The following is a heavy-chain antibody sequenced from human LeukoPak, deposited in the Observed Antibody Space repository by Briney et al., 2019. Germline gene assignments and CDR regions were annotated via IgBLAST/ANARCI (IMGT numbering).Heavy chain of an antibody. V-gene: IGHV3-7*01. CDR2: IREDGNEK. Sequence: PGGSLRLSCAASGFTFSRYWMSWVRQAPGKGLEWVANIREDGNEKHYVDSVKGRFTISRDNAKNSVYLQMKSLRAGDTAVYYCARDLSIFPVWGQGTTVTVSS. CDR3: ARDLSIFPV. D-gene: IGHD3-3*01. J-gene: IGHJ6*02. CDR1: GFTFSRYW.